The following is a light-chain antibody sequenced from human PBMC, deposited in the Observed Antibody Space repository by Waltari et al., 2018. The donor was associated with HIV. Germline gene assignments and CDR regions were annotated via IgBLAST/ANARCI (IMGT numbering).Light chain of an antibody. CDR1: NLRTYY. J-gene: IGLJ1*01. CDR2: GKN. Sequence: SSEVTQVPAVSVALGQTVTITCQGDNLRTYYASWYQQRPGQAPVLVSYGKNKRPSEIPDRFSSSASRNTASLTITGAQAGDEADYYCKTRDRSGNLYVFGTGTTVTVL. CDR3: KTRDRSGNLYV. V-gene: IGLV3-19*01.